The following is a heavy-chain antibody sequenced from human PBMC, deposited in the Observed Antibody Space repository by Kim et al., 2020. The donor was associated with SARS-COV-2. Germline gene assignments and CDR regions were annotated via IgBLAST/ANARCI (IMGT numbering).Heavy chain of an antibody. D-gene: IGHD1-20*01. V-gene: IGHV4-59*09. Sequence: SRVTLSGDTSKNQFSLKLSSVTAADTAVYYCARGLSTCITGTTLGNWFDPWGQGTLVTVSS. CDR3: ARGLSTCITGTTLGNWFDP. J-gene: IGHJ5*02.